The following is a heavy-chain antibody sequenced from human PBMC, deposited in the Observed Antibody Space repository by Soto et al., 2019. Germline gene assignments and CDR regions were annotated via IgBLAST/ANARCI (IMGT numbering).Heavy chain of an antibody. CDR3: DRASTVYYYDSSGYYYTGPLDI. CDR1: GGSISSGGYS. Sequence: QLQLQESGSGLVKPSQTLSLTCAVSGGSISSGGYSWNWIRQPPGKGLEWIGYIYHSGSSYYNPSLKSRVTMSVDMSNNQFALRLTSVTAADTAVYYCDRASTVYYYDSSGYYYTGPLDIWGQGTVVTVSS. CDR2: IYHSGSS. V-gene: IGHV4-30-2*01. D-gene: IGHD3-22*01. J-gene: IGHJ3*02.